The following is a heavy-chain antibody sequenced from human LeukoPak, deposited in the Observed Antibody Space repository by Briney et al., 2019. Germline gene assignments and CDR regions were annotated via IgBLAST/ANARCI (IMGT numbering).Heavy chain of an antibody. V-gene: IGHV5-51*01. J-gene: IGHJ4*02. Sequence: GESLKISCKGSGYSFTSYWIGWVRQMPGKGLEWMGIIYPGDSDTRYSPSFQGQVTISADKSISTAYLQWSSLKASDTAMYYCARADCSSTSCPGGGDYWGQGTLVTVPS. CDR1: GYSFTSYW. CDR3: ARADCSSTSCPGGGDY. CDR2: IYPGDSDT. D-gene: IGHD2-2*01.